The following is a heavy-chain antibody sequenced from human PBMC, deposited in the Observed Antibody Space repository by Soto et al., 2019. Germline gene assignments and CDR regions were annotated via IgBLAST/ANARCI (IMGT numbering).Heavy chain of an antibody. CDR2: IYYSGST. V-gene: IGHV4-30-4*01. D-gene: IGHD5-12*01. CDR3: ARDYSGYDFWSSYGMDV. J-gene: IGHJ6*02. CDR1: GGSISSGDYY. Sequence: SETLSLTCTVSGGSISSGDYYWSWIRQPPGKGLEWIGYIYYSGSTYYNPSLKSRVTISVDTSKNQFSLKLSSVTAADTAVYHCARDYSGYDFWSSYGMDVWGQGTTVTVSS.